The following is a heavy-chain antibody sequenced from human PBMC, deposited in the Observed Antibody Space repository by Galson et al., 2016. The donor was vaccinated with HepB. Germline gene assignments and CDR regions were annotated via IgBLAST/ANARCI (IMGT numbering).Heavy chain of an antibody. CDR1: GYSFTDYW. CDR2: IYPGDSHT. CDR3: ARRLTHDSKIWDIDY. Sequence: QSGAEVKKPGESLRISCKGSGYSFTDYWIGWVRQVPGKGLEWMGIIYPGDSHTRYSPSFQGQVTISADKSISTAFLQWSSLKASDTAIYYCARRLTHDSKIWDIDYWGQGTLVTVPS. V-gene: IGHV5-51*01. D-gene: IGHD3-16*01. J-gene: IGHJ4*02.